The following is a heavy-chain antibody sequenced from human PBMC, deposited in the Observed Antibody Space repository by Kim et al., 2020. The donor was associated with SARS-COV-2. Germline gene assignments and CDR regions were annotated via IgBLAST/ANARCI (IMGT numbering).Heavy chain of an antibody. J-gene: IGHJ4*02. CDR3: AKRRTHSCQLDC. D-gene: IGHD2-2*01. V-gene: IGHV3-23*01. Sequence: YTADSVKGRLTISRDNSKNTVDLQTNSLRAEDPAVYYCAKRRTHSCQLDCWGQGSLVTVSS.